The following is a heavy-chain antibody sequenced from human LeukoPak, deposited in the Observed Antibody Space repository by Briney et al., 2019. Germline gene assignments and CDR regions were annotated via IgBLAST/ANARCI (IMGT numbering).Heavy chain of an antibody. CDR3: AKDVSMVRGVPGIV. V-gene: IGHV3-23*01. Sequence: GGSLRLSCAASGFTFSSYAMSWVRQAPGKGLEWVSAISGSGGSTYYADSVKGRFTISRDNSKNTLYLQMNSLRAEDTPVYYRAKDVSMVRGVPGIVWGQGTLVTVSS. J-gene: IGHJ4*02. CDR1: GFTFSSYA. D-gene: IGHD3-10*01. CDR2: ISGSGGST.